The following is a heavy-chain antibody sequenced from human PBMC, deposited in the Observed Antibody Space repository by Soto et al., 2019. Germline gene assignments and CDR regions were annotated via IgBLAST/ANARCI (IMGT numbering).Heavy chain of an antibody. Sequence: SETLSLTCTVSGGSISSGDYYWSWIRQPPGKGLEWIGYIFYTGSTYYNPSLKTRVTISVDTSKNHFSLKLTSVTAADTAVYYCARVKARGRRHDYWGQGTLVTVSS. CDR3: ARVKARGRRHDY. D-gene: IGHD1-1*01. V-gene: IGHV4-30-4*01. CDR1: GGSISSGDYY. CDR2: IFYTGST. J-gene: IGHJ4*02.